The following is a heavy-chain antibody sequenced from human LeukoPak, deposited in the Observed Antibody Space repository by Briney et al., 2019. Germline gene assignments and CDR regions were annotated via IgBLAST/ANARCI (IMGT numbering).Heavy chain of an antibody. Sequence: ASVKVSCKVSGYTLTELSMHWVRQAPGKGLEWMGGFDPEDGETIYAQKFQGRVTMTEDTSTDTAYMELSSLRSDDTAVYYCARDSRDSSSWYYYYYYMDVWGKGTTVTVSS. CDR3: ARDSRDSSSWYYYYYYMDV. V-gene: IGHV1-24*01. CDR1: GYTLTELS. D-gene: IGHD6-13*01. J-gene: IGHJ6*03. CDR2: FDPEDGET.